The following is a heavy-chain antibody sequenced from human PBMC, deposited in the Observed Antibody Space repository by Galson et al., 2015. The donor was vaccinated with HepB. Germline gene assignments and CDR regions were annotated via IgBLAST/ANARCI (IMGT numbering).Heavy chain of an antibody. CDR2: ISAHNGNT. CDR3: TTGWGGLNDH. Sequence: SVKVSCKASGYTFTSYNINWVRQAPGQGLEWMGWISAHNGNTNYSQKFQGRVTMTTDTSSSTAYLELRRLRSDDTALYYCTTGWGGLNDHWGQGTLVTVSS. V-gene: IGHV1-18*04. CDR1: GYTFTSYN. D-gene: IGHD3-16*01. J-gene: IGHJ4*02.